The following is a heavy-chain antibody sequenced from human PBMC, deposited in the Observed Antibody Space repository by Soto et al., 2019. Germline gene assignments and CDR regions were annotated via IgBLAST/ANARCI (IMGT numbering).Heavy chain of an antibody. CDR1: GFTFNTYP. Sequence: EVQLLQSGGGFRPPGGSVRLSCATSGFTFNTYPMTWVRQAPGKGLEWVASISSTAGRTSSYADSVKGRFAIARDFSDNSVYLEMNNLRVDDTAVDFCAKGVLSFHYGMEVWGQGTTVTVSS. CDR2: ISSTAGRTS. CDR3: AKGVLSFHYGMEV. V-gene: IGHV3-23*01. D-gene: IGHD3-10*01. J-gene: IGHJ6*02.